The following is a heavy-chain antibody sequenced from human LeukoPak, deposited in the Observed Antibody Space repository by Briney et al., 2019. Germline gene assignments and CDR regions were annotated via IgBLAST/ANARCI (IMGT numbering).Heavy chain of an antibody. CDR1: GGSISSSSYY. D-gene: IGHD2-2*01. J-gene: IGHJ5*02. CDR3: ASSSRWFDP. Sequence: SETLSLTCTVSGGSISSSSYYWGWIRQPPGKGLEWIGSIYYSGSTYYNPSLKSRLTISVDTSNKHFSLKVSSVTAADTAVYYCASSSRWFDPWGQGTLVTVSS. V-gene: IGHV4-39*07. CDR2: IYYSGST.